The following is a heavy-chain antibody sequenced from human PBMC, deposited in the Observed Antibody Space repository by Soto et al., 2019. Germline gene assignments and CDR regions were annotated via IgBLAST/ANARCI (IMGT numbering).Heavy chain of an antibody. Sequence: TLSLTCTVSGGSISNGGYYWNWVREHPGKGLEWIGYIHYSGSTWYNPSLESRVTISVDTSKDQFSLKLRSVTAADTAVYYCARVRGSGSYAAYYFDSWGQGTLVTVSS. J-gene: IGHJ4*01. V-gene: IGHV4-31*03. CDR3: ARVRGSGSYAAYYFDS. CDR1: GGSISNGGYY. CDR2: IHYSGST. D-gene: IGHD3-10*01.